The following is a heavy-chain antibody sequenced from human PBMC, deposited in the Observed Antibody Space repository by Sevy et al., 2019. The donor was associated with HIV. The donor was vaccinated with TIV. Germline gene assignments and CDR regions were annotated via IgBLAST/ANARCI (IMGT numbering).Heavy chain of an antibody. CDR1: GYTFTSYA. J-gene: IGHJ4*02. Sequence: ASVKVSCKASGYTFTSYAMHWVRQAPGQRLEWMGWINAGNGNTKYSQKFQGRVTITRDTSASIAYMELSSLRSEDTAVYYCARGNYDILTGYFNFDYWGQGTLVTVSS. CDR3: ARGNYDILTGYFNFDY. D-gene: IGHD3-9*01. V-gene: IGHV1-3*01. CDR2: INAGNGNT.